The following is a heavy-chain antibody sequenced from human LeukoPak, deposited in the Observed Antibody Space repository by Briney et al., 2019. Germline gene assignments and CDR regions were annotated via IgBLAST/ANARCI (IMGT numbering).Heavy chain of an antibody. Sequence: PSETLSLTCTVSGGSISSYYWSWIRQPPGKGLEWIGYIYYSGSTNYNPSLKSRVTISVDTSKNQFSLKLSSVTAADTAVYYCATQTGTTEAFDIWGQGTMVTVSS. CDR2: IYYSGST. D-gene: IGHD1-1*01. V-gene: IGHV4-59*08. J-gene: IGHJ3*02. CDR3: ATQTGTTEAFDI. CDR1: GGSISSYY.